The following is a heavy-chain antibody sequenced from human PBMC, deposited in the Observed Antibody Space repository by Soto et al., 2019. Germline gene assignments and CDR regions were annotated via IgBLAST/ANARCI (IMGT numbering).Heavy chain of an antibody. D-gene: IGHD1-26*01. CDR2: IYYSGST. CDR3: ASLYSDFEWYFEL. Sequence: TSGTLSLTCTVSGGSISSSSYYWVCNPQPPGQGREWLGSIYYSGSTYYNPALKSRVTVCVDTSKNQFSQKLSSVIAADTAVYYCASLYSDFEWYFELWGRGTLVTVSS. CDR1: GGSISSSSYY. J-gene: IGHJ2*01. V-gene: IGHV4-39*01.